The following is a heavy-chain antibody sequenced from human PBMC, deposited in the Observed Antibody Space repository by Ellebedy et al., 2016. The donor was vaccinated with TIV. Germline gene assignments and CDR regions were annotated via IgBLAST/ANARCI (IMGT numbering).Heavy chain of an antibody. Sequence: GSLRLXCAVYGGSFSGYYWSWIRQPPGKGLEWIGEINHSGSTNYNPSLKSRVTISVDTSKNQFSLKLSSVTAADTAVYYCARAVTSKKYSSSWYTYYYYGMDVWGQGTTVTVSS. CDR3: ARAVTSKKYSSSWYTYYYYGMDV. J-gene: IGHJ6*02. D-gene: IGHD6-13*01. CDR2: INHSGST. V-gene: IGHV4-34*01. CDR1: GGSFSGYY.